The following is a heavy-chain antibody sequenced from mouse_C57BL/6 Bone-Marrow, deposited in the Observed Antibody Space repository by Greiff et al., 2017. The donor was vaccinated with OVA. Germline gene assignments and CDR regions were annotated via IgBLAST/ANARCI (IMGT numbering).Heavy chain of an antibody. CDR3: AKTGFITTVVATLDWYVDV. CDR2: IWRGGST. D-gene: IGHD1-1*01. Sequence: VQLQPSGPGLVQPSPRLSITCTVSGFSLTSYGVHWVRQPPGKGLEWLGVIWRGGSTDYNAAFIYSMSLSMDTSKSQGFCKMNSLQADDTSIYYCAKTGFITTVVATLDWYVDVWGTGTTVTVSS. CDR1: GFSLTSYG. V-gene: IGHV2-4*01. J-gene: IGHJ1*03.